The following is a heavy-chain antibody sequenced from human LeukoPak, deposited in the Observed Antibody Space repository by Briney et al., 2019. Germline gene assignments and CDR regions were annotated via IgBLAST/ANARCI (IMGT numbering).Heavy chain of an antibody. V-gene: IGHV4-59*11. CDR2: ISYIGST. CDR3: ARDPTTVTKGLDL. D-gene: IGHD4-17*01. CDR1: GGSFSSHY. Sequence: PSETLSLTCTVSGGSFSSHYWSWIRQPPGKGLEWIGYISYIGSTNYNPSLKGRVTISVDTSKNQFSLKLSSVTAADAAVYFCARDPTTVTKGLDLWGQGTMVTVPS. J-gene: IGHJ3*01.